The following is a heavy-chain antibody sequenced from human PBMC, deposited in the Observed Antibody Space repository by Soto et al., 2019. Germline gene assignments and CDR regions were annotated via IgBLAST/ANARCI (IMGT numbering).Heavy chain of an antibody. Sequence: QVQLVQSGAEVKKPGASVKVSCKASGYTVTTYGMSWVRQAPGQGLDWMGWISTYNGNTTYAERLQGRVTMTTDTTTSRAYMELRSLRSDDTAVYYCARGPTDYYDNSGDYFLDYWGQGTLVTVSS. V-gene: IGHV1-18*01. D-gene: IGHD3-22*01. CDR3: ARGPTDYYDNSGDYFLDY. J-gene: IGHJ4*02. CDR2: ISTYNGNT. CDR1: GYTVTTYG.